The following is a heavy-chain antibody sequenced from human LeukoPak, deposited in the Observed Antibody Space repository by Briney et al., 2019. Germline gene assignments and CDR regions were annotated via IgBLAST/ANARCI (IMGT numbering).Heavy chain of an antibody. V-gene: IGHV1-46*01. J-gene: IGHJ3*02. Sequence: ASVKVSCKASGYTFTGYYTHWVRQAPGQGLQWMGIIDPSGGSTNYAQKFQGRVTMTRDMSTSTVYMELSSLRSEDTAVYYCAGKTFGSGSYYINDAFDIWGQGTMVTVSS. D-gene: IGHD3-10*01. CDR2: IDPSGGST. CDR1: GYTFTGYY. CDR3: AGKTFGSGSYYINDAFDI.